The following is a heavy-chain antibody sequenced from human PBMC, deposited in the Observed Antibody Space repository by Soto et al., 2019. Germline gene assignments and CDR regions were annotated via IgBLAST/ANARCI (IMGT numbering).Heavy chain of an antibody. CDR3: AKGGRAYCGGDCRYYFDY. Sequence: GGSLRLSCAASRLTFSGYGMHWVRQAPGKGLEWVAVISYDGSNKFYADSEKGRFTISRDNSKNTLYLQMNSLRAEDTAVYYCAKGGRAYCGGDCRYYFDYWGQGTLVTVSS. D-gene: IGHD2-21*02. CDR2: ISYDGSNK. CDR1: RLTFSGYG. J-gene: IGHJ4*02. V-gene: IGHV3-30*18.